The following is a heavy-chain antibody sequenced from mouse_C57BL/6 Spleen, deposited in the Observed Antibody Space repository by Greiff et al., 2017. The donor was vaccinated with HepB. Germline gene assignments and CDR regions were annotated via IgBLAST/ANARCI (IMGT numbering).Heavy chain of an antibody. J-gene: IGHJ1*03. D-gene: IGHD1-1*01. V-gene: IGHV5-17*01. CDR3: ASTTVVHFDV. Sequence: EVQRVESGGGLVKPGGSLKLSCAASGFTFSDYGMHWVRQAPEKGLEWVAYISSGSSTIYYADTVKGRFTISRDNAKNTLFLQMTSLRSEDTAMYYCASTTVVHFDVWGTGTTVTVSS. CDR1: GFTFSDYG. CDR2: ISSGSSTI.